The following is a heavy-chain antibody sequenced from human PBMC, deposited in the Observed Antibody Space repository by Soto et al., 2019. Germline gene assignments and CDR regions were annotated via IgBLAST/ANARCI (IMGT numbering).Heavy chain of an antibody. CDR1: GYTFTSYG. J-gene: IGHJ6*02. V-gene: IGHV1-18*01. CDR2: ISAYNGNT. CDR3: ARDSNLVAAAGRQYYYYGMDV. D-gene: IGHD6-13*01. Sequence: ASVKVSCKASGYTFTSYGISWVRQAPGQGLEWMGWISAYNGNTNYAQKLQGRVTMTTDTSTSTAYMELRSLRSDDTAVYYCARDSNLVAAAGRQYYYYGMDVWGQGTTVTVSS.